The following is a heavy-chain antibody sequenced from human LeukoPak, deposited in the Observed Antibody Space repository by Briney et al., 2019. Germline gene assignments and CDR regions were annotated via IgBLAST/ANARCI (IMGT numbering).Heavy chain of an antibody. D-gene: IGHD5-12*01. J-gene: IGHJ4*02. CDR1: GFTFSSYS. Sequence: GGSLRLSRAASGFTFSSYSMSWVRQAPGKGLEWVSSISGSGGRIDYADSVKGRFTISRDNAKNSLSLQMNSLRAEDTAVYYCVRDGGVSGYDLLDYWGQGTLVTVSS. CDR3: VRDGGVSGYDLLDY. CDR2: ISGSGGRI. V-gene: IGHV3-23*01.